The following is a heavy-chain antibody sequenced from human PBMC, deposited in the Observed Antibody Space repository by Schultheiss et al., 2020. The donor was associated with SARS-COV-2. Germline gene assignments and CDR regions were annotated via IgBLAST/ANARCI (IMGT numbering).Heavy chain of an antibody. Sequence: GGSLRLSCKASGYTFTSYAMHWVRQAPGQRLEWMGWINAGNGNTKYSQKFQGRVTITRDTSASTAYMELSSLRSEDTAVYYCARGGVLTGYLVGYWGQGTLVTVSS. V-gene: IGHV1-3*01. CDR1: GYTFTSYA. CDR2: INAGNGNT. J-gene: IGHJ4*02. CDR3: ARGGVLTGYLVGY. D-gene: IGHD3-9*01.